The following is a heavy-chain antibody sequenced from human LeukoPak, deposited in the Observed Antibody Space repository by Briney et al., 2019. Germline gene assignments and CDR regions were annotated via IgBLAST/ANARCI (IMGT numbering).Heavy chain of an antibody. J-gene: IGHJ4*02. D-gene: IGHD5-18*01. CDR3: ATSGTAISPYFDY. CDR1: GFTFSDYY. Sequence: GGSLRLSCAASGFTFSDYYMSWIRQAPGEGLEWVSYINSGGSTTNYADSVKGRFTISRDNAKNSLYLQMNSLRAEDTAVYYCATSGTAISPYFDYWGQGTLVTVSS. V-gene: IGHV3-11*04. CDR2: INSGGSTT.